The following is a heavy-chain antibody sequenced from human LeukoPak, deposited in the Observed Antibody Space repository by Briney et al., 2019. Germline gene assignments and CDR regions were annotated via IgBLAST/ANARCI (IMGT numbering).Heavy chain of an antibody. CDR3: AKDGAWAVVVPAAMKYYYYYMDV. Sequence: GGSLRLSCAASGFTFSSYGMHWVRQAPGKGLEWVAFIRYDGSNKYYADSVKGRFTISRDNSKNTLYLQMNSLRAEDTAVYYCAKDGAWAVVVPAAMKYYYYYMDVWGKGTTVTVSS. V-gene: IGHV3-30*02. D-gene: IGHD2-2*01. CDR1: GFTFSSYG. CDR2: IRYDGSNK. J-gene: IGHJ6*03.